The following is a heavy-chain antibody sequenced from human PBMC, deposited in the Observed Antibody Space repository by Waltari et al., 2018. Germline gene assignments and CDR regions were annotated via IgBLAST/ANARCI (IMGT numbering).Heavy chain of an antibody. CDR1: GGSISSSSYY. CDR3: ARGCSGGSCSYYYYYYMDV. D-gene: IGHD2-15*01. V-gene: IGHV4-39*07. J-gene: IGHJ6*03. CDR2: IYYSGSS. Sequence: QLQLQESGPGLVKPSETLSLTCTVSGGSISSSSYYWGWIRQPPGKGLEWIGSIYYSGSSNYNPSLKSRVTISVDTSKNQFSLKLSSVTAADTAVYYCARGCSGGSCSYYYYYYMDVWGKGTTVTVSS.